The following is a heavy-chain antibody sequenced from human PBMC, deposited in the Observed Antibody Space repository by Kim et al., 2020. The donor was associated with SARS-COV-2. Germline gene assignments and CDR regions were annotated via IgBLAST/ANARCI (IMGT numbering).Heavy chain of an antibody. V-gene: IGHV3-13*01. D-gene: IGHD2-21*01. J-gene: IGHJ4*02. Sequence: ATFYPDSVRGRFTISIENAKNSLYLQMNRLTAGDTAVYYCARGRTGDSADYWGQGTLVTVSS. CDR2: AT. CDR3: ARGRTGDSADY.